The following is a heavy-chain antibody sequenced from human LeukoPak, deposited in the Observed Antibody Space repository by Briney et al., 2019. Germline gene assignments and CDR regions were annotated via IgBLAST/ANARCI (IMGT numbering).Heavy chain of an antibody. V-gene: IGHV4-59*01. D-gene: IGHD3-3*01. CDR3: AGGKLTIFGVVSHYFDP. J-gene: IGHJ5*02. Sequence: SETLSPTCTVSGGSISSYYWSWIRQPPGKGLEWIGYIYYSGSTNYNPSLKSRVTISVDTSKNQFSLKLSSVTVADTAVYYCAGGKLTIFGVVSHYFDPWGQGTLVTVSS. CDR1: GGSISSYY. CDR2: IYYSGST.